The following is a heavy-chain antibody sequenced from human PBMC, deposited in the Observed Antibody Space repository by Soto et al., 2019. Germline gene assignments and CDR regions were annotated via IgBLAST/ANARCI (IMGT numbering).Heavy chain of an antibody. CDR3: ARAELELLDY. V-gene: IGHV4-34*01. Sequence: SETLSLTCAVYGGSFSGYYWSWIRQPPGKWLEWIGEINHSGSTNYNPSLKSRVTISVDTSKNQFSLKLSSVTAADTAVYYCARAELELLDYWGQGTLVTVSS. D-gene: IGHD1-7*01. CDR1: GGSFSGYY. J-gene: IGHJ4*02. CDR2: INHSGST.